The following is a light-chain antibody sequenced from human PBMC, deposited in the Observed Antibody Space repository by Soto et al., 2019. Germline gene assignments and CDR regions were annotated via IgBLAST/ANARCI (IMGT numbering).Light chain of an antibody. V-gene: IGLV3-21*04. CDR2: YDR. J-gene: IGLJ2*01. CDR3: QVWDSGSGHRV. Sequence: SYELTQPPSVAVAPGRTATITCWGNNIGSRSVHWYQQMSGQAPLLVIYYDRDRPSGIPERFSGSNAGNTATLTINRVEAGDDADYYCQVWDSGSGHRVFGGWSKGTVL. CDR1: NIGSRS.